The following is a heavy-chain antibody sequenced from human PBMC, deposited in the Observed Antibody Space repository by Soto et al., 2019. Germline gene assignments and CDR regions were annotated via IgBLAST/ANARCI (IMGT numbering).Heavy chain of an antibody. J-gene: IGHJ6*01. CDR1: GGTFSSYA. CDR2: IIPIFGTA. D-gene: IGHD6-13*01. CDR3: ARGGIAAAGSSSTQSLRHYYYGMDV. Sequence: SVKVSCKASGGTFSSYAISWVRQAPGQGLEWMGGIIPIFGTANYAQKFQGRVTITADESTSTAYMELSSLRSEDTAVYYCARGGIAAAGSSSTQSLRHYYYGMDVWG. V-gene: IGHV1-69*13.